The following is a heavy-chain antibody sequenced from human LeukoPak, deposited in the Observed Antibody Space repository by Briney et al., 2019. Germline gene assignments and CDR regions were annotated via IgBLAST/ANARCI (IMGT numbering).Heavy chain of an antibody. CDR2: ISYDGSNK. CDR3: AREASDILTGYSSYYFHY. V-gene: IGHV3-30*04. Sequence: RRSLRLSCAASGFTFSSYAMRWVRQAPGKGLEWEAVISYDGSNKYYADSVKGPFTIPRDNSKNTLYLQMNSLRAEDTAVYYCAREASDILTGYSSYYFHYWGQGTLGTVSS. D-gene: IGHD3-9*01. J-gene: IGHJ4*02. CDR1: GFTFSSYA.